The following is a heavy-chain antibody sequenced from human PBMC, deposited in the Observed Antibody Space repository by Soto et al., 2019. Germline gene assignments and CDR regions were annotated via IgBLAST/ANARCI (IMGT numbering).Heavy chain of an antibody. V-gene: IGHV3-48*03. CDR2: ISSSGSTI. CDR1: PFTFSRDE. D-gene: IGHD5-18*01. CDR3: ARDVDTAMGHFDY. J-gene: IGHJ4*02. Sequence: GALRVSWAASPFTFSRDEVDLFRQAPGKVLEWVSYISSSGSTIYYADSVKGRFTISRDNAKNSLYLQMNSLRATDTAVYYCARDVDTAMGHFDYWGQGT.